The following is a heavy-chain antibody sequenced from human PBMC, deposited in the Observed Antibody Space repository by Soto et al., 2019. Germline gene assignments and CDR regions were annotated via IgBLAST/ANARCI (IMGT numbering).Heavy chain of an antibody. Sequence: EVQLLESGGGLVQPGGSLRLSCAASGFTFSSYAMSWVRQAPGKGLEWVSAISGSGGSTYYADSVKGRFTISRDNSKNTLYLQMNSLRAEDTAVYYCAKVGGFVRRLSPYWYFDLWGRGTLVTVSS. CDR3: AKVGGFVRRLSPYWYFDL. J-gene: IGHJ2*01. V-gene: IGHV3-23*01. D-gene: IGHD6-25*01. CDR2: ISGSGGST. CDR1: GFTFSSYA.